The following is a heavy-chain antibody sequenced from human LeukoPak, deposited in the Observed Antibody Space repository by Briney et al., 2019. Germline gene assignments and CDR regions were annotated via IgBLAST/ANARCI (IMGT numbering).Heavy chain of an antibody. CDR1: GFTFSSYT. D-gene: IGHD1-26*01. Sequence: GRSLRLSWAAAGFTFSSYTISSVRQAPGKGPEWVSGISGSGGSTYYADSVKGRFTISRDNSQHTLHLQMDSLRAEDTAVYYCAKDRLVGASGPYYFDYWGQGTLVTVSS. J-gene: IGHJ4*02. V-gene: IGHV3-23*01. CDR3: AKDRLVGASGPYYFDY. CDR2: ISGSGGST.